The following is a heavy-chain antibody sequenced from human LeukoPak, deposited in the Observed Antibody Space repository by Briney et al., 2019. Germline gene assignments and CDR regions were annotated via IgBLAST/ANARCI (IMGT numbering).Heavy chain of an antibody. J-gene: IGHJ4*02. CDR3: ARSGSYSPVDFDY. CDR1: GGTFSSYA. D-gene: IGHD1-26*01. V-gene: IGHV1-69*05. CDR2: IIPIFGTA. Sequence: SVKVSCKASGGTFSSYAISWVRQAPRQGLEWMGRIIPIFGTANYAQKFQGRVTITTDESTSTACMELSSLRSEDTAVYYCARSGSYSPVDFDYWGQRTLVTVSS.